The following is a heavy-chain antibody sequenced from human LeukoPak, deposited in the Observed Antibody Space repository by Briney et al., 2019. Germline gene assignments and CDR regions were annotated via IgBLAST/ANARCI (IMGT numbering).Heavy chain of an antibody. CDR2: IYSGGST. J-gene: IGHJ4*02. D-gene: IGHD2-2*01. Sequence: GGSLRLSCAASGFTVSSNYMSWVRQAPGKGLEWVSVIYSGGSTYYADSVKGRFTISRDNSKNTLYLQMNSLRAEDTAVYYCARGGASLYCSSTSCHLDYWGQGTLVTVPS. V-gene: IGHV3-66*02. CDR1: GFTVSSNY. CDR3: ARGGASLYCSSTSCHLDY.